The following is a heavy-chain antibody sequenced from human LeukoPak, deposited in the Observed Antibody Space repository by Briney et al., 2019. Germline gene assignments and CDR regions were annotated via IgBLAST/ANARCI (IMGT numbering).Heavy chain of an antibody. J-gene: IGHJ4*02. Sequence: GRSLRLSCAASGFTFSSYGMHWVRQAPGKGLEWVAVISYDGSNKYYADSVKGRFTISRDNSKNTLYLQMNSLRAEDTAVYYCAKDRFGEFFDCWGQGTLVTVSS. CDR3: AKDRFGEFFDC. CDR2: ISYDGSNK. V-gene: IGHV3-30*18. CDR1: GFTFSSYG. D-gene: IGHD3-10*01.